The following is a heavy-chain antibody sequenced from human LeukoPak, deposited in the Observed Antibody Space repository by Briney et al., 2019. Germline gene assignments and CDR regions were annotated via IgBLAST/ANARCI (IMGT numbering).Heavy chain of an antibody. CDR3: ARGPSIGSGYSTPFDY. CDR1: GGIFNSST. CDR2: IIPFFGTA. D-gene: IGHD3-3*01. V-gene: IGHV1-69*06. Sequence: GASVKVSCKASGGIFNSSTVNWVRQAPGQGLEWMGGIIPFFGTANYAQKFQGRVTITADKSTSTAYMELSSLRSEDTAVYYCARGPSIGSGYSTPFDYWGQGTLVTVSS. J-gene: IGHJ4*02.